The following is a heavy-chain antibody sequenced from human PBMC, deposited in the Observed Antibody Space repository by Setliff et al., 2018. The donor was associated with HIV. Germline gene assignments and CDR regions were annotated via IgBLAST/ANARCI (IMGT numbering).Heavy chain of an antibody. V-gene: IGHV1-69*13. CDR3: ARDIGYCSSTSCYHAFDI. Sequence: SVKVSCKASGGTFSSYAISWVRQAPGQGLQWMGGIITIFGTANYAQKFQGRVTITADESTSTAYMELSSLRSEDTAVYYCARDIGYCSSTSCYHAFDIWGQGTMVTVSS. D-gene: IGHD2-2*01. CDR1: GGTFSSYA. CDR2: IITIFGTA. J-gene: IGHJ3*02.